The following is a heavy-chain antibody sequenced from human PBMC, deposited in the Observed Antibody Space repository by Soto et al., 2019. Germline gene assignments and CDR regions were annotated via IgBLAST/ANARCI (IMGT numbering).Heavy chain of an antibody. D-gene: IGHD2-21*02. Sequence: EVQLVESGGGLVQPGRSLRLSCAASGFNFDAYAMHWVRQAPGKGLEWVSGLKWNGDNVGYADSVRGRFTISRDNAKNSLYLQMNSLRLEDTAFYYCAKDGGHCSGVDCFFDTWGQGTLVTVSS. CDR3: AKDGGHCSGVDCFFDT. CDR1: GFNFDAYA. CDR2: LKWNGDNV. J-gene: IGHJ4*02. V-gene: IGHV3-9*01.